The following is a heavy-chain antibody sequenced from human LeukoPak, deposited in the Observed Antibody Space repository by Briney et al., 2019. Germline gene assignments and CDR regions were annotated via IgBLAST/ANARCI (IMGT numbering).Heavy chain of an antibody. CDR3: ATTLGGGALFDY. V-gene: IGHV1-24*01. Sequence: ASVKVPCKVSGYTLTELSMHWVRQAPGKGLEWMGGFDPEDGETIYAQKFQGRVTMTEDTSTDTAYMEQSSLRSEDTAVYYCATTLGGGALFDYWGQGTLVTVSS. D-gene: IGHD3-16*01. CDR1: GYTLTELS. J-gene: IGHJ4*02. CDR2: FDPEDGET.